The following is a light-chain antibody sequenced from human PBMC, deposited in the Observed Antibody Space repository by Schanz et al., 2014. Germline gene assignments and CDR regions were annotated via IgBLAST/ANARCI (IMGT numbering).Light chain of an antibody. V-gene: IGLV2-23*01. CDR2: DDI. CDR3: CSYAGNSIGV. J-gene: IGLJ3*02. CDR1: TRDVANHNI. Sequence: QSVLTQPASVSGSPGQSITISCTGTTRDVANHNIVSWYQQHPGKAPKLMIYDDIKRPSGVSIRFSGSTSGNTASLTISGLQAEDEADYSCCSYAGNSIGVFGGGTRLPAL.